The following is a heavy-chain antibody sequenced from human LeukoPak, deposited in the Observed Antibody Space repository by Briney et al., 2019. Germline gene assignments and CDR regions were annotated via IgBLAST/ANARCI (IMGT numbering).Heavy chain of an antibody. D-gene: IGHD6-13*01. J-gene: IGHJ4*02. V-gene: IGHV4-59*01. CDR1: GGSFSGYY. CDR2: TYYSGST. Sequence: SETLSLTCAVYGGSFSGYYWSWIRQPPGKGLEWIGYTYYSGSTNYNPSLKSRVTISIDTSKHQFSLKLSSVTAADTAIYYCASDERSRWYEYWGQGTRVTVAS. CDR3: ASDERSRWYEY.